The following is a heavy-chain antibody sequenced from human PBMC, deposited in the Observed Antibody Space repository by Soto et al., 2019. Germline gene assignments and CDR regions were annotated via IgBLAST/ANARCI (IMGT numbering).Heavy chain of an antibody. CDR3: AHSPAPRVYFQH. CDR1: GFSLNTGGET. CDR2: IYWDDGK. D-gene: IGHD3-10*01. J-gene: IGHJ1*01. V-gene: IGHV2-5*02. Sequence: QITLKESGPPLVRPTQTLTLTRVFSGFSLNTGGETVGWIRQPPGKALEWVALIYWDDGKRYSPSLKSRLTITKETSRNQVVLTMTNVDPEDTATYVCAHSPAPRVYFQHWGEGTLVTVSS.